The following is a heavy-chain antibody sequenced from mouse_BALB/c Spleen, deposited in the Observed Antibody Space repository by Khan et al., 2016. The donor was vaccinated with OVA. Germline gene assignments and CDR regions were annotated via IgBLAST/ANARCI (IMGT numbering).Heavy chain of an antibody. D-gene: IGHD2-14*01. V-gene: IGHV1-4*01. CDR3: VRDGAYHRNDGWFAY. J-gene: IGHJ3*01. CDR2: INPSNGYS. CDR1: GYNFTSYT. Sequence: VQLQESGAELARPGASVKMSCKASGYNFTSYTINWIKMRHGQGLEWIGYINPSNGYSNYNQKFKDKVTSTADKSSTTAYMQLSSLTSDDSAVYNCVRDGAYHRNDGWFAYWGLGTLVTVSA.